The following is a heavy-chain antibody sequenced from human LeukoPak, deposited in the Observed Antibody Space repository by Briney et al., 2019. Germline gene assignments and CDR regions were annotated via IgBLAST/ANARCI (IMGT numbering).Heavy chain of an antibody. D-gene: IGHD5-18*01. CDR1: GFTFSSYW. CDR2: IKQDGSEK. Sequence: PGGSLRLSCAASGFTFSSYWMSWVRQAPGKGLEWVANIKQDGSEKYYVDSVKGRFTISRDNAKNSLYLQMNSLRAEDTAVYYCARDEPDTAMVKTGVFGYWGQGTLVTVSS. J-gene: IGHJ4*02. CDR3: ARDEPDTAMVKTGVFGY. V-gene: IGHV3-7*01.